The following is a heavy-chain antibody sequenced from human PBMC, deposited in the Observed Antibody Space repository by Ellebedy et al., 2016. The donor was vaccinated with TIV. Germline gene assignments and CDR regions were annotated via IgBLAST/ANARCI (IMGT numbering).Heavy chain of an antibody. V-gene: IGHV3-43*01. D-gene: IGHD3-22*01. CDR2: ISWDGGST. CDR3: AKDTRSGDSSGYYPHGMDV. CDR1: GFTFDDYT. J-gene: IGHJ6*02. Sequence: GESLKISCAASGFTFDDYTMHWVRQAPGKGLEWVSLISWDGGSTYYADSVKGRFTISRDNSKNSLYLQMNSLRTEDTALYYCAKDTRSGDSSGYYPHGMDVWGQGTTVTVSS.